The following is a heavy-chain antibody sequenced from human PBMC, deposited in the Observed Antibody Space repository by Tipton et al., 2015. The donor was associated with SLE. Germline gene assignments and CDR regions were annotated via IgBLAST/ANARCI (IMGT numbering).Heavy chain of an antibody. D-gene: IGHD5-18*01. CDR1: GGSLSSSSKY. CDR2: IYYTGTT. V-gene: IGHV4-39*07. CDR3: ARLHGYSYGLNWFDP. Sequence: LRLSCTVSGGSLSSSSKYWAWIRQPPGKGLGWIGSIYYTGTTPYYNSFLKSRVTMSVDTSKNQFSLRLTSVIAADTAVYYCARLHGYSYGLNWFDPWGQGTLISVAS. J-gene: IGHJ5*02.